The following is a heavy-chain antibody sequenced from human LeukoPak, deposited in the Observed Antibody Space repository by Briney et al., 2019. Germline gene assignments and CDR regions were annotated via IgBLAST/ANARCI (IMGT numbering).Heavy chain of an antibody. Sequence: PGGSLRLSCAASGFTFSSYWMHWVRQAPGKGLEWVSGISWNSGSIGYADSVKGRFTISRDNAKNSLYLQMNSLRAEDTALYYCAKDSHEGRLLWFGEGFDYWGQGTLVTVSS. CDR1: GFTFSSYW. CDR3: AKDSHEGRLLWFGEGFDY. D-gene: IGHD3-10*01. J-gene: IGHJ4*02. CDR2: ISWNSGSI. V-gene: IGHV3-9*01.